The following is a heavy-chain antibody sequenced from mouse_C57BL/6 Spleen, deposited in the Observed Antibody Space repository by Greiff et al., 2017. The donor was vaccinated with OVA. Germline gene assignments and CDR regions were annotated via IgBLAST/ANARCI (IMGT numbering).Heavy chain of an antibody. J-gene: IGHJ2*01. CDR1: GYAFTNYL. D-gene: IGHD4-1*01. CDR2: INPGSGGT. CDR3: ARSNWEYYFDY. Sequence: QVQLKESGAELVRPGTSVKVSCKASGYAFTNYLIEWVKQRPGQGLEWIGVINPGSGGTNYNEKFKGKATLTADKSSSTAYMQLSSLTSEDSAVYFCARSNWEYYFDYWGQGTTLTFSS. V-gene: IGHV1-54*01.